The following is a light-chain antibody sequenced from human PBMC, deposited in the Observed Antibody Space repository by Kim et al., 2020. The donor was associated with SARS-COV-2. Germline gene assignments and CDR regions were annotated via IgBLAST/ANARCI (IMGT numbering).Light chain of an antibody. V-gene: IGKV1-5*03. CDR2: EAS. CDR1: QSIANW. J-gene: IGKJ1*01. CDR3: HHYNGYPWT. Sequence: DIQMTQSPSTLSASVGDRVTITCRASQSIANWLAWYQQKPGKAPNLLIYEASTLKNGVPSRFSGSGSGTEFTLSISSLLPDDFATYYCHHYNGYPWTFGRGTKVDIK.